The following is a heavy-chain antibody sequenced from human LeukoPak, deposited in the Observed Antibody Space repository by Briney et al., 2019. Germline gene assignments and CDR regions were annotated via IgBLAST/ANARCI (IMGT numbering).Heavy chain of an antibody. CDR3: AKDRVWGPAAFDY. D-gene: IGHD2-2*01. J-gene: IGHJ4*02. V-gene: IGHV3-23*01. CDR2: ISGSGGST. CDR1: GFTFSSYA. Sequence: GGSLRLSCAASGFTFSSYAMSWVRQAPGKGLEWVSAISGSGGSTYYANSVKGRFTISRDNSKNTLYLQMNSLRAEDTAVYYCAKDRVWGPAAFDYGGQGTLVTVSS.